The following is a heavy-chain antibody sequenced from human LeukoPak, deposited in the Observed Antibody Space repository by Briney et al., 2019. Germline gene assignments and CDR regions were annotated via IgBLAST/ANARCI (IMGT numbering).Heavy chain of an antibody. J-gene: IGHJ5*02. D-gene: IGHD3-10*02. V-gene: IGHV3-53*01. CDR3: ARITMSRFDP. Sequence: PGGSLRLSCAASGFTVSSNYMSWVRQAPGKGLEGVSVIYGGGTTYYADSVKGRFTISRDNSKNTRYLQMNSLRAEDTAVYYCARITMSRFDPWGQGTLVTVS. CDR2: IYGGGTT. CDR1: GFTVSSNY.